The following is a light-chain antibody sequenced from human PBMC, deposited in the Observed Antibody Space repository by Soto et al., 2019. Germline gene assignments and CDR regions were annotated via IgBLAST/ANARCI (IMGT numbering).Light chain of an antibody. V-gene: IGKV3-20*01. CDR3: KQYGSSRWT. J-gene: IGKJ1*01. CDR2: GAS. Sequence: EIVLTQSPGTLSLSPGERATLSCRASQSVSSSYLDWYQQNRGQATRLLIYGASSRSPGIPDRFGGSGSGTYFTLTISRLEHEDFAVYYCKQYGSSRWTFGQGTKVEIK. CDR1: QSVSSSY.